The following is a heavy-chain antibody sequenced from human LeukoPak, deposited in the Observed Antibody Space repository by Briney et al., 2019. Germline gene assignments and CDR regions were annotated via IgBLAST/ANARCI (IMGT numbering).Heavy chain of an antibody. CDR2: IKQDGSEK. CDR3: ARGDFNDYGDYVDAFDI. Sequence: GGSLRLSCAASGFTFSSYWLSWVRQAPGKGLEWVANIKQDGSEKYYVDSVKCRFTISRDNAKNSLYLQMNSLRADDTAVYYCARGDFNDYGDYVDAFDIWGQGTMVTVSS. J-gene: IGHJ3*02. V-gene: IGHV3-7*01. CDR1: GFTFSSYW. D-gene: IGHD4-17*01.